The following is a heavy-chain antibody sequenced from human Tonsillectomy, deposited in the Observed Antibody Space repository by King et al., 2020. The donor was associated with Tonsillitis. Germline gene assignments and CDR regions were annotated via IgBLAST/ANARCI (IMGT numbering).Heavy chain of an antibody. D-gene: IGHD3-22*01. CDR3: AGDRRYYDSSGYYLFY. J-gene: IGHJ4*02. V-gene: IGHV1-69*01. CDR1: GGTFCSYA. CDR2: IIPIFGTA. Sequence: QLVQSGAEVKKPGSSVKVSCKASGGTFCSYAISWVRQAPGQGLEWMGGIIPIFGTANYAQKFQGRVTITADESTSTAYMELSSLRAEDTAVYYCAGDRRYYDSSGYYLFYWGQGTLVTVSS.